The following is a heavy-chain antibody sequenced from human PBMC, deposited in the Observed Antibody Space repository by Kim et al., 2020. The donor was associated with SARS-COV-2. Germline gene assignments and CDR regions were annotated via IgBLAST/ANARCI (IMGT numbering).Heavy chain of an antibody. V-gene: IGHV3-33*01. J-gene: IGHJ2*01. Sequence: GGSLRLSCAASGFTFSSYGMHWVRQAPGKGLEWVAVICYDGSNKYYADSVKGRFTISRDNSKNTLYLQMNSLRAEDTAVYYCARDWGIQLWLLNWYFDLWGRGTLVTVSS. D-gene: IGHD5-18*01. CDR2: ICYDGSNK. CDR1: GFTFSSYG. CDR3: ARDWGIQLWLLNWYFDL.